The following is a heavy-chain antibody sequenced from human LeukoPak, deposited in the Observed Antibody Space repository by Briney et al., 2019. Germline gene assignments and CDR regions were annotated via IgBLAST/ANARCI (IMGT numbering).Heavy chain of an antibody. J-gene: IGHJ4*02. CDR2: IYYSGST. CDR1: GGSISSYY. V-gene: IGHV4-59*01. D-gene: IGHD3-3*01. Sequence: SETLSLTCTVSGGSISSYYWSWIRQPPGKGLEWIGYIYYSGSTNYNPSLKSRVTISVDMSKNQFSLKLSSVTAADTAVYYCARGDFWSGYLDYWGQGTLVTVSS. CDR3: ARGDFWSGYLDY.